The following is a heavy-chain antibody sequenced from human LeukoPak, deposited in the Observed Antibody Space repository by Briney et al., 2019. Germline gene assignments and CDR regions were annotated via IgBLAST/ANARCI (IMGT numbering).Heavy chain of an antibody. J-gene: IGHJ6*02. V-gene: IGHV4-59*01. CDR3: ARIMVRGVNYYGMDV. Sequence: SETLSPTCTVSGGSISSYYWSWIRQPPGKGLEWIGYIYYSGSTNYNPSLKSRVTISVDTSKNQFSLKLSSVTAADTAVYYCARIMVRGVNYYGMDVWGQGTTVTVSS. CDR2: IYYSGST. D-gene: IGHD3-10*01. CDR1: GGSISSYY.